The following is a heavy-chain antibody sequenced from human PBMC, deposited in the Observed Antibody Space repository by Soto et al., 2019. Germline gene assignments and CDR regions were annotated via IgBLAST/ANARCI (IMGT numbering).Heavy chain of an antibody. CDR3: AKVSEEGYDFWSGYTFGGMDV. CDR2: ISGSGGST. V-gene: IGHV3-23*01. D-gene: IGHD3-3*01. J-gene: IGHJ6*02. Sequence: PGGSLRLSCAASGFTLSSYAMSWVRQAPGKGLEWVSAISGSGGSTYYADSVKGRFTISRDNSKNTLYLQMNSLRAEDTAVYYCAKVSEEGYDFWSGYTFGGMDVWGQGTTVTVSS. CDR1: GFTLSSYA.